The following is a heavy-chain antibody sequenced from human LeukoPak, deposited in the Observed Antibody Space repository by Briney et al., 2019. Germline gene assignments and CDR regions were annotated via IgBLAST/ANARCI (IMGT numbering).Heavy chain of an antibody. CDR2: INLNSGGT. V-gene: IGHV1-2*04. CDR3: AREGIAAAGAIDY. CDR1: GYTFTGYY. J-gene: IGHJ4*02. Sequence: GASVKVSCKASGYTFTGYYMHWVRQAPGQGLEWMGLINLNSGGTNYAQKFQGWVTMTRDTSISTAYMELSRLRSDDTDVYYCAREGIAAAGAIDYWGQGTLVTVSS. D-gene: IGHD6-13*01.